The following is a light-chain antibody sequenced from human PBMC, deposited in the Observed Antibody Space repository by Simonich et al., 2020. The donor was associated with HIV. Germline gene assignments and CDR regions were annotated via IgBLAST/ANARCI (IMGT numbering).Light chain of an antibody. CDR2: EVP. Sequence: QSALTQPPSASGSPGQSVTISCTGTSSDVGGYNYVSWYQQHPGKAPKLLIYEVPKRPSGVPDRVSGAKSGNTASLTVSGLQAEDEADYYCSSYAGSNSVVFGGGTKLTAL. CDR1: SSDVGGYNY. V-gene: IGLV2-8*01. J-gene: IGLJ2*01. CDR3: SSYAGSNSVV.